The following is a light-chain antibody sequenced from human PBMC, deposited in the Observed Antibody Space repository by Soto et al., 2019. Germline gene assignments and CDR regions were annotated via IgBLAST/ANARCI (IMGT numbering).Light chain of an antibody. V-gene: IGLV2-11*01. J-gene: IGLJ1*01. CDR3: CSYAGSYTYV. Sequence: QSALAQPRSVSGSPGQSVTISCTGTSSDVGGYNYVSWYQHHPGKAPKLMIYDVTKRPPGVRDRFSASKSGNTASLTISGLQAEGEADYYCCSYAGSYTYVFGTGTKVTVL. CDR2: DVT. CDR1: SSDVGGYNY.